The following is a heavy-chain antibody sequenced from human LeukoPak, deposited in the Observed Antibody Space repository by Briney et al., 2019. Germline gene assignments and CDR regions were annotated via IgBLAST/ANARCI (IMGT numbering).Heavy chain of an antibody. CDR2: IDPNSGGT. D-gene: IGHD3-22*01. J-gene: IGHJ5*02. Sequence: GASVKVSCKASGYTFTGYYMHWVRQAPGQGLEWMGWIDPNSGGTNYAQKFQGRVTMTRDTSISTAYMELSRLRSDDTAVYYCARDQSSSGYYNWFDPWGQGTLVTVSS. V-gene: IGHV1-2*02. CDR3: ARDQSSSGYYNWFDP. CDR1: GYTFTGYY.